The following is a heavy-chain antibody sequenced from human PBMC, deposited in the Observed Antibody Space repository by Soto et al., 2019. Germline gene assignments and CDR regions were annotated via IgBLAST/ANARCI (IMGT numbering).Heavy chain of an antibody. CDR1: GGSFSGYY. Sequence: PSETLSLTCAVYGGSFSGYYWSWIRQPPGKGLEWIGEINHSGSTNYNPSLKSRVTISVDTSKNQFSLKLSSVTAADTAVYYCARGVGLRLGELSPPWGQGTLVTVPS. J-gene: IGHJ4*01. D-gene: IGHD3-16*02. V-gene: IGHV4-34*01. CDR2: INHSGST. CDR3: ARGVGLRLGELSPP.